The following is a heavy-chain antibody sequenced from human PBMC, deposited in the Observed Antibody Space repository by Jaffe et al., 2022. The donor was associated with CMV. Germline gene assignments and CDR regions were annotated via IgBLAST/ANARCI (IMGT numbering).Heavy chain of an antibody. CDR3: ARESDGSSHLFFSGNYYSDY. Sequence: EVQLVESGGGLVQPGGSLRLSCAASGFTFSNYWMNWVRQAPGKGLEWVANIKEDGSETYYVDSMKGRFIISRDNAKNSLFLQMNSLRAEDTAVYYCARESDGSSHLFFSGNYYSDYWGQGTLVTVSS. CDR2: IKEDGSET. CDR1: GFTFSNYW. D-gene: IGHD6-6*01. V-gene: IGHV3-7*01. J-gene: IGHJ4*02.